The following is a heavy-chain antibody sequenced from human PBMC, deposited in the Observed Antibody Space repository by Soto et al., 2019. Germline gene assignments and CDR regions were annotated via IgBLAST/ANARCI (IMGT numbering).Heavy chain of an antibody. V-gene: IGHV1-3*01. CDR2: INAGNGNT. Sequence: QVPLVQSGAEVKKPGASVKVSCKASGYTFTSYAMHWVRQAPGQRLEWMGWINAGNGNTKYSQKFQGRVTITRDTSASTAYMELSSLRSEDTAVYYCARIGRWLVPSDAFDIWGQGTMVTVSS. CDR1: GYTFTSYA. CDR3: ARIGRWLVPSDAFDI. J-gene: IGHJ3*02. D-gene: IGHD6-19*01.